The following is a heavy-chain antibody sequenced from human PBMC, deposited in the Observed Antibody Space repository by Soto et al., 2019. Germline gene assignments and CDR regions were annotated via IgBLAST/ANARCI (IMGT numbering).Heavy chain of an antibody. J-gene: IGHJ4*02. D-gene: IGHD5-18*01. CDR2: AHSGGRT. CDR3: AREIRGYSRALDY. Sequence: SETLSLTCSVSGDSVNSENYYWTWIRQSPGKGLEWIGYAHSGGRTDYNPSLKSRVTISLDTPVNQFSLQLTSVTAADTAVYYCAREIRGYSRALDYWGQGTLVTVS. CDR1: GDSVNSENYY. V-gene: IGHV4-61*01.